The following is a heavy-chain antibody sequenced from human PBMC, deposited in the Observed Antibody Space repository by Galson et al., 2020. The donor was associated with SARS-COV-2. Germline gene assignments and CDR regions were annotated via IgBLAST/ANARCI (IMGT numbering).Heavy chain of an antibody. CDR2: IRYDGSNK. CDR1: GFTFSSYG. V-gene: IGHV3-30*02. CDR3: ARDPTYCGGDCYYFDY. Sequence: GESLKISCAASGFTFSSYGMHWVRQAPGKGLEWVAFIRYDGSNKYYADSVKGRFTISRDNSKNTLYLQMNSLRAEDTAVYYCARDPTYCGGDCYYFDYWGQGTLVTVSS. D-gene: IGHD2-21*02. J-gene: IGHJ4*02.